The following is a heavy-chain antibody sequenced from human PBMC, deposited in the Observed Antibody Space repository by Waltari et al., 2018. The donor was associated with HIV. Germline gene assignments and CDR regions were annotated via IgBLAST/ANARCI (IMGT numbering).Heavy chain of an antibody. CDR1: GFTFSSYW. Sequence: EVQLVESGGGLVQPGGSLRLSCAASGFTFSSYWMHWVRQAPGKGLVGVARINSDGGSTSYADSVKGRFTISRDNAKNTLYLQMNSLRAEDTAVYYCASGYSSSWRSDYYYYGMDVWGQGTTVTVSS. CDR2: INSDGGST. CDR3: ASGYSSSWRSDYYYYGMDV. J-gene: IGHJ6*02. V-gene: IGHV3-74*01. D-gene: IGHD6-13*01.